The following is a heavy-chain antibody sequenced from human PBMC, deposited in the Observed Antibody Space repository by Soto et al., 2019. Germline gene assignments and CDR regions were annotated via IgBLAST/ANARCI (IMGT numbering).Heavy chain of an antibody. CDR1: GYTFTGYY. D-gene: IGHD3-10*01. CDR3: ARALLETLWYRYYYYGMDV. J-gene: IGHJ6*02. V-gene: IGHV1-2*04. CDR2: INPNSGGT. Sequence: ASVKVSCKASGYTFTGYYMHWVRQAPGQGLEWMGWINPNSGGTNYAQKFQGWVTMTRDTSISTAYMELSRLRSDDTAVYYCARALLETLWYRYYYYGMDVWGQGTTVTVSS.